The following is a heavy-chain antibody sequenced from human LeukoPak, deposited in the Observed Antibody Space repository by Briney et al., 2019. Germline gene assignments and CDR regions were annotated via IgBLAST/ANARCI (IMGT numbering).Heavy chain of an antibody. V-gene: IGHV3-30*03. CDR3: AAEPRYSGYEIY. CDR2: ISYDGSNK. D-gene: IGHD5-12*01. Sequence: PGRSLRLSCAASGLTFSSYGMHWVRQAPGKGLEWVAVISYDGSNKYYADSVKGRFTISRDNSKNTLYLQMNSLRAEDTAVYYCAAEPRYSGYEIYWGQGTLVTVSS. CDR1: GLTFSSYG. J-gene: IGHJ4*02.